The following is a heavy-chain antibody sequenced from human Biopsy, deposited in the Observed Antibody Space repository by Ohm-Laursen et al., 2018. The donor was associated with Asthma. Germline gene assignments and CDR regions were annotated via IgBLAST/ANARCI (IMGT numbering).Heavy chain of an antibody. CDR2: ISYDGNHK. V-gene: IGHV3-30*18. J-gene: IGHJ4*02. CDR1: GFMFRSFG. CDR3: AKRRGYNGHDNDY. D-gene: IGHD5-12*01. Sequence: SLRLSCTASGFMFRSFGMHWVRQAPGKGLEWVAVISYDGNHKFYEDSVKGRFTISRDNSKNTLYLQMNSLRTEDTAVYYCAKRRGYNGHDNDYWGQGTLVIVSS.